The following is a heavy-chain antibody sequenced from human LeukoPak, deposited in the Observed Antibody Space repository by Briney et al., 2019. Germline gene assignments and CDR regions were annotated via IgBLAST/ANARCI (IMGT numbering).Heavy chain of an antibody. CDR2: IADSGTST. Sequence: GGSLRLSCAVSGFTFSRSAMSWVRQAPGKGLEWVSAIADSGTSTYYADSVKGRFTISRDNSKNTLYLQMDSLRAEDTAVYYCAREIGGALHYFDYWGQGTLVTVSS. D-gene: IGHD1-26*01. J-gene: IGHJ4*02. V-gene: IGHV3-23*01. CDR1: GFTFSRSA. CDR3: AREIGGALHYFDY.